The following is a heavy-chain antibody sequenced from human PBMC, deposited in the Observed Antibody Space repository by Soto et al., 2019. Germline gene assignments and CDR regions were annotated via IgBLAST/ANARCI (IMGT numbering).Heavy chain of an antibody. CDR3: ARDAGIQLSPRYFDY. CDR1: GGTFSSYA. Sequence: ASVKVSCKASGGTFSSYAISWVRQAPGQGLEWMGGIIPIFGTANYAQKFQGRVTITADESTSTAYMELSSLRSEDTAVYYCARDAGIQLSPRYFDYWGQGTLVTVSS. V-gene: IGHV1-69*13. D-gene: IGHD5-18*01. CDR2: IIPIFGTA. J-gene: IGHJ4*02.